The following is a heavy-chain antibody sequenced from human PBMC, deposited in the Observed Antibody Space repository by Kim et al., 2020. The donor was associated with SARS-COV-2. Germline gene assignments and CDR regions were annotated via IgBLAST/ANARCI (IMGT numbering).Heavy chain of an antibody. CDR2: ISWNSGSI. CDR1: GFTFDDYA. V-gene: IGHV3-9*01. Sequence: GGSLRLSCAASGFTFDDYAMHWVRQAPGKGLEWVSGISWNSGSIGYADSVKGRFTISRDNAKNSLYLQMNSLRAEDTALYYCAKVNSSGWYHIPYYFDYWGQGTLVTVSS. D-gene: IGHD6-19*01. CDR3: AKVNSSGWYHIPYYFDY. J-gene: IGHJ4*02.